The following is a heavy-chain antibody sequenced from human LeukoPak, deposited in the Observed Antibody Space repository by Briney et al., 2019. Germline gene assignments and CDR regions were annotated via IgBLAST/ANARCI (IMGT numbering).Heavy chain of an antibody. CDR3: ARSGCSSTSCYSPLYYYMDV. V-gene: IGHV4-28*05. D-gene: IGHD2-2*01. Sequence: SDTLSLTCAVSGYSISSGNWWGWIRRPPGKGLEWIGYIYYSGSIYYNPSLKSRVTMSVDTSKNQFSLKLSSVTAVDTAVYYCARSGCSSTSCYSPLYYYMDVWGKGTTVTVSS. CDR2: IYYSGSI. J-gene: IGHJ6*03. CDR1: GYSISSGNW.